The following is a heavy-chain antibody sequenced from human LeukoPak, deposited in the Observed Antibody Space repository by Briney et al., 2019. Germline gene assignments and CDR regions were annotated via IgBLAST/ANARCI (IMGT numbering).Heavy chain of an antibody. CDR1: GFTVSSNY. CDR3: ARDPGVPAAKASYYHYGMDV. V-gene: IGHV3-53*01. Sequence: GGSLRLSCAASGFTVSSNYMSGVCQAPGKGLEWVSVIYSGGSTYYADSVKGRFTISRDNSKNTLYLQMNSLRAEDTAVYYCARDPGVPAAKASYYHYGMDVWGQGTTVTVSS. CDR2: IYSGGST. J-gene: IGHJ6*02. D-gene: IGHD2-2*01.